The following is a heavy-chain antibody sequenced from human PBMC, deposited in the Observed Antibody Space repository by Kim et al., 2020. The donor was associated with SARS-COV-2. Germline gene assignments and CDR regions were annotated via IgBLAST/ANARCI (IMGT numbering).Heavy chain of an antibody. V-gene: IGHV4-34*01. CDR1: GRSFSGYY. CDR3: ARGGRSGSSFDY. Sequence: SETLSLTCAVYGRSFSGYYWSWIRQPPGKGLEWIGEINHSGSTNYNPSLKSRVTISVDTSKNQFSLKLSSVTAADTAVYYCARGGRSGSSFDYWGQGTLV. J-gene: IGHJ4*02. D-gene: IGHD1-26*01. CDR2: INHSGST.